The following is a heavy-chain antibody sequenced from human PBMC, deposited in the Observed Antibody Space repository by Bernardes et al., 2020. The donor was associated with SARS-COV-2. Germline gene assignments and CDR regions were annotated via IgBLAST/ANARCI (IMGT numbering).Heavy chain of an antibody. CDR1: GFAFSTYG. D-gene: IGHD3-10*01. CDR2: IWYDGSKQ. J-gene: IGHJ4*02. V-gene: IGHV3-33*01. CDR3: ARGGERAESFDF. Sequence: GGSLRLSCAASGFAFSTYGMHWVRQAPGKGLEWVAVIWYDGSKQYHADSVKGRFTVSRDDSKNTLFLQLNSLRSEDTAVYYCARGGERAESFDFWGQGTLVSVSS.